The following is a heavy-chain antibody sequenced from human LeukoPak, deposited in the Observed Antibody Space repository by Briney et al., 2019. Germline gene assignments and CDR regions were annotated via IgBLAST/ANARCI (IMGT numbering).Heavy chain of an antibody. V-gene: IGHV3-30*18. Sequence: GGSLRLSCAASGFTFRSYGMYWVRQAPGKGLEWVAVISYDGSNKYYADSVKGRFTISRDNSKSTLYLQMNNLRPEDTAIYYCAKANSGWFQGSDYWGQGTLVTVSS. CDR2: ISYDGSNK. CDR1: GFTFRSYG. D-gene: IGHD6-19*01. J-gene: IGHJ4*02. CDR3: AKANSGWFQGSDY.